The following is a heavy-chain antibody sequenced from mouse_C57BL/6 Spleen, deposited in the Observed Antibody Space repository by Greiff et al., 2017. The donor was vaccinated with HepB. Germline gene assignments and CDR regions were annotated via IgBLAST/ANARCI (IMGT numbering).Heavy chain of an antibody. CDR3: TTAYYSNYVPFDY. Sequence: VQLQQSGAELVRPGASVKLSCTASGFNIKDYYMHWVKQRPEQGLEWIGRIDPEDGDTEYAPKFQGKATMTADTSSNTAYLQLSSLTSEDTAVYYCTTAYYSNYVPFDYWGQGTTLTVSS. J-gene: IGHJ2*01. CDR2: IDPEDGDT. V-gene: IGHV14-1*01. CDR1: GFNIKDYY. D-gene: IGHD2-5*01.